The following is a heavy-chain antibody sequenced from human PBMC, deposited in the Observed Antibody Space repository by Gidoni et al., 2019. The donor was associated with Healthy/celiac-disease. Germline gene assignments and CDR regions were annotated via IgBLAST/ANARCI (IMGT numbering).Heavy chain of an antibody. Sequence: EVHLVESGGRLVQPGGSLTLSCAAPGSTFSSYWMHWVRQAPGKGLVWVSRINSDGSSTSYADSVKGRFTISRDNAKNTLYLQMNSLRAEDTAVYYCARKDSTAMALDYWGQGTLVTVSS. CDR2: INSDGSST. J-gene: IGHJ4*02. D-gene: IGHD5-18*01. CDR3: ARKDSTAMALDY. CDR1: GSTFSSYW. V-gene: IGHV3-74*01.